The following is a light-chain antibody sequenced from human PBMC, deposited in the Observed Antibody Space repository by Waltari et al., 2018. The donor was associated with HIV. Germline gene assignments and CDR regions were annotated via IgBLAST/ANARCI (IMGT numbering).Light chain of an antibody. J-gene: IGKJ3*01. CDR3: QQRDNWPPLAT. V-gene: IGKV3-11*01. Sequence: EIVLTQSPATLSLSPGERATLSCRASQSISSTLAWYQQKPGQAPRLLIYDASNRATGIPVRFSGSGSGTDFTLTISSLEPEDFAVYYCQQRDNWPPLATFGPGTKVDI. CDR2: DAS. CDR1: QSISST.